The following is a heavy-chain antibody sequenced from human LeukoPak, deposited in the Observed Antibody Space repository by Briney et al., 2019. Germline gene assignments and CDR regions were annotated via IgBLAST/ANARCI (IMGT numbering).Heavy chain of an antibody. J-gene: IGHJ6*04. CDR1: GFTFSSYG. V-gene: IGHV3-33*01. D-gene: IGHD2-15*01. Sequence: GGSLRLSCAASGFTFSSYGMHWVRQASGKGLEWVAVIWYDGNNKYYADSVKGRFTISRDNSKNTLYLQMNSLRAEDTAVYYCAREPLGCSGGSCYSYGMDVWGKGTTVTVSS. CDR2: IWYDGNNK. CDR3: AREPLGCSGGSCYSYGMDV.